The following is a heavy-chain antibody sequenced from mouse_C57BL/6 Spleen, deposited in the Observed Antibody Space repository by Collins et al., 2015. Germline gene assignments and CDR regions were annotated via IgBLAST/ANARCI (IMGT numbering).Heavy chain of an antibody. D-gene: IGHD1-3*01. Sequence: QVTLKESGPGILQSSQTLSLTCSFSGFSLSTSGVGVSWIRQPSGKGLEWLAHIYWDDDKRYRPSLKSRLIISKDTSRSQVFLKITSVDTADTATYYCARRTYFSGRGDSFDYWGQGTTLTVSS. CDR1: GFSLSTSGVG. CDR3: ARRTYFSGRGDSFDY. CDR2: IYWDDDK. V-gene: IGHV8-12*01. J-gene: IGHJ2*01.